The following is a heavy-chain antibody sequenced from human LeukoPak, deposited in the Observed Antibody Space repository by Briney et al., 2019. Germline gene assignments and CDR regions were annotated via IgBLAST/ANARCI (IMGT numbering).Heavy chain of an antibody. J-gene: IGHJ4*02. D-gene: IGHD3-9*01. CDR2: IYSGGST. CDR3: AKAEGYDILTGLDY. V-gene: IGHV3-53*01. CDR1: GFTVSSNY. Sequence: GGSLRLSCAASGFTVSSNYMSWVRQAPGEGLECVSVIYSGGSTYYADSVKGRFTISRDNSKNTLYLQMNRLRAEDTAVYYCAKAEGYDILTGLDYWGQGTLVTVSS.